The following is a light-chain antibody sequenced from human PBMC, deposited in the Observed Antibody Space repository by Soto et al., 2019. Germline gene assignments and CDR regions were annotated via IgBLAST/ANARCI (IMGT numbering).Light chain of an antibody. V-gene: IGLV2-8*01. CDR3: SSYVTGNNLI. J-gene: IGLJ2*01. CDR1: SSDVGGHDY. Sequence: QSALTQPPSASGSPGQSVTISCTGTSSDVGGHDYVSWYQQHPGTAPKLMIYEVSKRPSGVPDRFSGSKSGNTASLTVSGLQADDDADYYCSSYVTGNNLIFGGGTKLTVL. CDR2: EVS.